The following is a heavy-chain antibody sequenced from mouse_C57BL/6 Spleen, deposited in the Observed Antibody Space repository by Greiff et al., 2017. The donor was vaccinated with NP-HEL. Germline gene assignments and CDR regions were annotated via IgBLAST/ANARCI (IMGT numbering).Heavy chain of an antibody. D-gene: IGHD6-1*01. J-gene: IGHJ4*01. Sequence: QVQLQQPGAELVKPGASVKLSCKASGYTFTSYWMHWVKQRPGQGLEWIGMIHPNSGSTNYNEKFKSKATLTVDTSSSTAYMQLSSLTSEDSAVYYCARARGAADYAMDYWGQGTSVTVSS. CDR2: IHPNSGST. CDR1: GYTFTSYW. CDR3: ARARGAADYAMDY. V-gene: IGHV1-64*01.